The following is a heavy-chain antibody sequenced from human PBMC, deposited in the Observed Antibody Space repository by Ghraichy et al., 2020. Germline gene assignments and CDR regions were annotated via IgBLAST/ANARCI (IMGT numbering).Heavy chain of an antibody. CDR1: GGSISSSSYY. V-gene: IGHV4-39*01. CDR3: ARHEVVVVTAIDY. CDR2: IYYSGST. J-gene: IGHJ4*02. Sequence: SKTLSLTCTVSGGSISSSSYYWGWIRQPPGKGLEWIGSIYYSGSTYYNPYLKSRVTISVDTSKNQFSLKLSSVTAADTAVYYCARHEVVVVTAIDYWGQGTLVTVSS. D-gene: IGHD2-21*02.